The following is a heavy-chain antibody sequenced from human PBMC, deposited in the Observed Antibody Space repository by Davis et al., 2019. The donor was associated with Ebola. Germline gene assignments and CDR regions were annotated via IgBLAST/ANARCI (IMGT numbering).Heavy chain of an antibody. CDR2: IWHDGSNK. Sequence: PGGSLRLSCVVSGFRFKNYGMHWVRQAPGKGLEWVSIIWHDGSNKNYVDSVKGRFSISRDNSKNTVYLQMNNLRAGDTAVYYCARGSMAGNGMDVWGQGTTVTVSS. V-gene: IGHV3-33*01. D-gene: IGHD2-8*01. J-gene: IGHJ6*02. CDR3: ARGSMAGNGMDV. CDR1: GFRFKNYG.